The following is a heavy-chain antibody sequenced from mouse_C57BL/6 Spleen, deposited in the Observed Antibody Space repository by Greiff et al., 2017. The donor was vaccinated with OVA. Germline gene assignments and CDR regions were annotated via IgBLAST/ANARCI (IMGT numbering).Heavy chain of an antibody. CDR2: IYPRSGNT. V-gene: IGHV1-81*01. CDR3: ARRELGRVYWYFEV. Sequence: VQLQQSGAELARPGASVKLSCKASGYTFTSYGISWVKQRTGQGLEWIGEIYPRSGNTYYNEKFKGKATLTADKSSSTAYMELRSLTSEDSAVYFCARRELGRVYWYFEVWGTGTTVTVSS. D-gene: IGHD4-1*01. CDR1: GYTFTSYG. J-gene: IGHJ1*03.